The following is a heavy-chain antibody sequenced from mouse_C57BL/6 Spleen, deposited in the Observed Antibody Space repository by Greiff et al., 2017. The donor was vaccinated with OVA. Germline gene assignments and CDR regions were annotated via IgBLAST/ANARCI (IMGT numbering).Heavy chain of an antibody. J-gene: IGHJ4*01. D-gene: IGHD1-1*01. V-gene: IGHV3-6*01. CDR3: ARSELRKAMDY. Sequence: DVKLQESGPGLVKPSQSLSLTCSVTGYSITSGYYWNWIRQLPGNKLEWMGFISYDGSNNYNQSLKNRITFTRDTSKNQFCLKLISVTTEDTATYYCARSELRKAMDYWGQGTSVTVSS. CDR1: GYSITSGYY. CDR2: ISYDGSN.